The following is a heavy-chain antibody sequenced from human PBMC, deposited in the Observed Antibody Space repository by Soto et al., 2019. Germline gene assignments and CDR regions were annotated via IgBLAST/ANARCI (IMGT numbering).Heavy chain of an antibody. V-gene: IGHV4-30-4*01. J-gene: IGHJ4*02. D-gene: IGHD4-17*01. CDR2: IAYTGTT. CDR3: ARQPPVTTTRRFFDS. Sequence: PSESMSLTCTVSGSSISDEYNRTWIRKSPEKGLEWIGCIAYTGTTYYNPALKSRVTISGDTYKNQFSLRMASVTAADTAVYYCARQPPVTTTRRFFDSWGQGSLVTVSS. CDR1: GSSISDEYN.